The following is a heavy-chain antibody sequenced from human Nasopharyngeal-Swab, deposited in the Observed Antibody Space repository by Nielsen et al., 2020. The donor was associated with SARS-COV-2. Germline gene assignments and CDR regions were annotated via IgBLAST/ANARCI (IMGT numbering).Heavy chain of an antibody. V-gene: IGHV3-23*01. Sequence: GESLKISCAASGFTFSSYSMNWVRQAPGKGLEWVSGISLSGGHTYYSDSVKGRFTISRDNSKNTVYLQMNSLRAEDTAVYYCAKQYYDSLTDWVFDSWGQGTMVTVSS. J-gene: IGHJ4*02. CDR3: AKQYYDSLTDWVFDS. CDR2: ISLSGGHT. D-gene: IGHD3-9*01. CDR1: GFTFSSYS.